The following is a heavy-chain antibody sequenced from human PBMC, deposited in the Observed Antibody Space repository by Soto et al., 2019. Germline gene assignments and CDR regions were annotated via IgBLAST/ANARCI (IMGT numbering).Heavy chain of an antibody. CDR3: AKDQGIRYFDWLLPAKYYYYYGMDV. CDR1: GFTFSSYG. Sequence: GGSLRLSCAASGFTFSSYGMHWVRQAPGKGLEWVAVISYDGSNKYYADSVKGRFTISRDNSKNTLYLQMNSLRAEDTAVYYCAKDQGIRYFDWLLPAKYYYYYGMDVWGQGTMVTVSS. V-gene: IGHV3-30*18. CDR2: ISYDGSNK. D-gene: IGHD3-9*01. J-gene: IGHJ6*02.